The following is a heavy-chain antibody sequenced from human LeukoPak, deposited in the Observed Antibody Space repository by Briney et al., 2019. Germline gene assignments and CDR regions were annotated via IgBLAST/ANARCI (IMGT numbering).Heavy chain of an antibody. Sequence: GGSLRLSCAVSGFSLSNYNMIWVHQAPGKGLEWVSSIDSSSNTYYADSVKGRFTISRDNAKSSLYLQMNSLRAEDTAVYYCASREPAGDWGQGTLVTVSS. CDR3: ASREPAGD. V-gene: IGHV3-69-1*01. CDR2: IDSSSNT. J-gene: IGHJ4*02. D-gene: IGHD1-1*01. CDR1: GFSLSNYN.